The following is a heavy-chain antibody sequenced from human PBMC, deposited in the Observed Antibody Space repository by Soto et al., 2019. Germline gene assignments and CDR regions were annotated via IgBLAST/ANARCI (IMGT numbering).Heavy chain of an antibody. D-gene: IGHD2-2*01. CDR3: ANSRSSAMVTPDY. Sequence: QVQLVQSGTEVKKPGASVKVSCKTSGYTFSDYGATWVRQAPGEGLQWMGWSAADNDVTDYAQKFQGRVTMTTDTSTSPGYMELRCLRSDHTAVYYCANSRSSAMVTPDYWGQGTLVTVSS. V-gene: IGHV1-18*01. CDR1: GYTFSDYG. CDR2: SAADNDVT. J-gene: IGHJ4*02.